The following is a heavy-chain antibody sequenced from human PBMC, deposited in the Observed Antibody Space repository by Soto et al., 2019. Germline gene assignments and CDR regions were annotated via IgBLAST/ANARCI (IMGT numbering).Heavy chain of an antibody. CDR1: GYTFTSYY. J-gene: IGHJ5*02. D-gene: IGHD2-2*01. Sequence: ASVKVSCKASGYTFTSYYMHWVRQAPGQGLEWMGIINPSGGSTSYAQKFQGRVTMTRDTSTSTVYMELSSLRSEDTAVYYCARDRSDIVVVPAAMAWFDPWGQGTLVTVSS. CDR2: INPSGGST. V-gene: IGHV1-46*03. CDR3: ARDRSDIVVVPAAMAWFDP.